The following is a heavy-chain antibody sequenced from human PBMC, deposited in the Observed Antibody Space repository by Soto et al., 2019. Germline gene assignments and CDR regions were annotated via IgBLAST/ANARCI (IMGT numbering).Heavy chain of an antibody. V-gene: IGHV3-23*01. CDR1: GFTFSSYA. Sequence: GGSLRLSCGASGFTFSSYAMSWVRQAPGKGLEWVSAISGSGGSTYYADSVKGRFTISRDNSKNTLYLQMNSLRAEDTAVYYCAKFLYYDILTGPGYFDYWGQGTLVTVSS. D-gene: IGHD3-9*01. J-gene: IGHJ4*02. CDR3: AKFLYYDILTGPGYFDY. CDR2: ISGSGGST.